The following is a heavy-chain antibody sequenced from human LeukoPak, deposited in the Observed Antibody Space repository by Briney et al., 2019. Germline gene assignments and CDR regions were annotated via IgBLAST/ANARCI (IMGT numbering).Heavy chain of an antibody. J-gene: IGHJ5*02. CDR3: ARAPGYSSSSGGLDP. CDR2: INHCGST. Sequence: SETLSLTCAVYGGSFSGYYWSWIRQPPGKGLEWIGEINHCGSTNYNPSLKSRVTISVDTSKNQFSLKLSSVTAADTAVYYCARAPGYSSSSGGLDPWGQGTLVTVSS. CDR1: GGSFSGYY. D-gene: IGHD6-6*01. V-gene: IGHV4-34*01.